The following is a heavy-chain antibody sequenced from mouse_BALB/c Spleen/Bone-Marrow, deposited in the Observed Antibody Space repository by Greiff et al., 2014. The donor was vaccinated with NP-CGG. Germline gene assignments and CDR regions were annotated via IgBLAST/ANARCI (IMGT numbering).Heavy chain of an antibody. D-gene: IGHD2-4*01. Sequence: EVKLMESGPELVKPGASMKISCKASGYSLTGYTMNWVKQSHGKNLEWIGLINPYNGGTIYNQKFKGKATLTVDKSSSTAYMELLSLTSEDSAVYYCARRTMITAMDYWGQGTSVTVSS. J-gene: IGHJ4*01. CDR3: ARRTMITAMDY. V-gene: IGHV1-37*01. CDR2: INPYNGGT. CDR1: GYSLTGYT.